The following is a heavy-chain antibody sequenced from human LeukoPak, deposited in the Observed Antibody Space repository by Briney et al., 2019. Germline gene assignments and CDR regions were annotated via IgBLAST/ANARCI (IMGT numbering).Heavy chain of an antibody. V-gene: IGHV1-2*02. CDR2: INPNSGGT. CDR3: ARETTMIVVALHY. Sequence: ASVKVSCKASGYTFTGYYMHWVRQAPGQGLELMGWINPNSGGTNYAQKFQGRVTMTRDTSISTAYMELSRLRSDDTAVYYCARETTMIVVALHYWGQGTLVTVSS. J-gene: IGHJ4*02. CDR1: GYTFTGYY. D-gene: IGHD3-22*01.